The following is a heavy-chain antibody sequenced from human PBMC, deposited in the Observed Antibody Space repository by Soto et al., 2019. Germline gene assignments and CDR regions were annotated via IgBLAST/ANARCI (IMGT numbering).Heavy chain of an antibody. D-gene: IGHD3-16*01. CDR1: GGSISSSSYY. CDR2: IYYSGST. CDR3: AIKFIAVGGFVWGD. Sequence: QLQLQESGPGLVKPSETLSLTCTVSGGSISSSSYYWGWIRQPPGKGLEWIGSIYYSGSTYYNPSLMSRVPISVDTSMNQCVINLSSVTAADTAVYYCAIKFIAVGGFVWGDWGQGTLVTVSS. V-gene: IGHV4-39*01. J-gene: IGHJ4*02.